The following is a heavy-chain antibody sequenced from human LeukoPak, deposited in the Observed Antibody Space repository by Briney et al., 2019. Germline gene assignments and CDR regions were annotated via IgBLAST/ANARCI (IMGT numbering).Heavy chain of an antibody. J-gene: IGHJ3*02. V-gene: IGHV1-18*01. CDR3: ARDYILPLETDNGDGFAI. D-gene: IGHD3-3*02. Sequence: ASVKVSCKASGYTFRQYSISWVRQAPGKGLEWMGWVSPSHTTRVYAQQFQGRVTMTADTNTNTVSMELRSPRSDDTAVYFCARDYILPLETDNGDGFAIWGQGTVVSVSS. CDR1: GYTFRQYS. CDR2: VSPSHTTR.